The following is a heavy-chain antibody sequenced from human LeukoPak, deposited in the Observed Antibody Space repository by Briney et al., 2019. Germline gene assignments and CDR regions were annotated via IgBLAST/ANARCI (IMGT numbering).Heavy chain of an antibody. J-gene: IGHJ4*02. CDR3: AKAGWFGELLSPTYFDY. CDR1: GFTFDDYA. CDR2: ISGSGGST. V-gene: IGHV3-23*01. D-gene: IGHD3-10*01. Sequence: GALRLSCAASGFTFDDYAMHWVRQAPGKGLEWVSGISGSGGSTYYADSVKGRFTISRDNSKNTLYLQMNSLRAEDTAVYYCAKAGWFGELLSPTYFDYWGQGTLVTVSS.